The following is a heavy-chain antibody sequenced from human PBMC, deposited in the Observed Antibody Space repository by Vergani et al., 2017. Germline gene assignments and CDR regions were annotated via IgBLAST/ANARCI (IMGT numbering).Heavy chain of an antibody. CDR2: INPSGCHT. CDR1: GYTFSNYY. J-gene: IGHJ4*02. CDR3: ARGDYGILTGYRY. Sequence: QVQVVQSGAEVKKSGASVKVSCKTSGYTFSNYYMHWVRQAPGQGLEWMGIINPSGCHTNYAQKFQGRVTMTRDTSTSTVYMELSSLRSEDTAIYYCARGDYGILTGYRYWGEGTLVTDSA. V-gene: IGHV1-46*03. D-gene: IGHD3-9*01.